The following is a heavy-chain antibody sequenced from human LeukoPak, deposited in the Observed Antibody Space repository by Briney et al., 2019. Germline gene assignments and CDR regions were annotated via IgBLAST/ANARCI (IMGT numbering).Heavy chain of an antibody. D-gene: IGHD1-14*01. V-gene: IGHV3-53*01. CDR2: LYSDGNT. CDR1: GFSFNNFA. Sequence: GGSLRLSCEASGFSFNNFAMSWVRQAPGKGLEWVSVLYSDGNTKYADSVQGRFTISRDNSKNTLYLEMNSLSPDDTAVYYCARGVEPLAANTLAYWGQGTLVTVSS. J-gene: IGHJ4*02. CDR3: ARGVEPLAANTLAY.